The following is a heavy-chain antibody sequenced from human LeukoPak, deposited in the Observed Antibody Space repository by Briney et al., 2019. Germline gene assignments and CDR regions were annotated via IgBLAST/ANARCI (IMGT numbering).Heavy chain of an antibody. J-gene: IGHJ4*02. CDR1: GFTFSSYG. CDR2: VSHDGNDK. D-gene: IGHD4-17*01. V-gene: IGHV3-30*18. CDR3: AKGDLYGDYVFDY. Sequence: PRGSLRLSCTASGFTFSSYGMHWVRQAPGKGLEWVAVVSHDGNDKHYADSVKGRFTISRDNSKNTLYLQMKSLRKDTAVYYCAKGDLYGDYVFDYWGQGALVTVS.